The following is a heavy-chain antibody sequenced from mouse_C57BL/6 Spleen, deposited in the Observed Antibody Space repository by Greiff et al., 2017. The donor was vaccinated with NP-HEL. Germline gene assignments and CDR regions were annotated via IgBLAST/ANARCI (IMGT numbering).Heavy chain of an antibody. CDR1: GYTFTDYN. CDR2: INPNNGGT. CDR3: ARALLLRTYFDV. D-gene: IGHD1-1*01. V-gene: IGHV1-18*01. J-gene: IGHJ1*03. Sequence: EVQLQQSGPELVKPGASVKIPCKASGYTFTDYNMDWVKQSHGKSLEWIGDINPNNGGTIYNQKFKGKATLTVDKSSSTAYMELRSLTSEDTAVYYCARALLLRTYFDVWGTGTTVTVSS.